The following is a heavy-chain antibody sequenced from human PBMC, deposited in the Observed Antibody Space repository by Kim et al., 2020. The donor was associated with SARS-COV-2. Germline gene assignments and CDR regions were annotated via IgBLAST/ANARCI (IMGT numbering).Heavy chain of an antibody. V-gene: IGHV3-9*01. CDR2: M. D-gene: IGHD2-21*01. Sequence: MDYADSVKGRFITSRDNARNSLYLQMSSLRPEDTALYYCTRDVLAGGADVWGQGTAVIVSS. CDR3: TRDVLAGGADV. J-gene: IGHJ6*02.